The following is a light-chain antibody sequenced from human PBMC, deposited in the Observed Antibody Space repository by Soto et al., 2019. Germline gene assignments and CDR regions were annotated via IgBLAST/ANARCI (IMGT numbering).Light chain of an antibody. CDR2: DVN. CDR3: SSYTSSAPFYV. CDR1: STDVDGYDY. V-gene: IGLV2-14*03. J-gene: IGLJ1*01. Sequence: QSALTQPASVSGSPGQSITISCTGASTDVDGYDYVSWYQQHPGQAPKLMIYDVNNRPSGVSYRFSGSKSGDTASLTIFGLQAEDDADYYCSSYTSSAPFYVFGTGTKVTVL.